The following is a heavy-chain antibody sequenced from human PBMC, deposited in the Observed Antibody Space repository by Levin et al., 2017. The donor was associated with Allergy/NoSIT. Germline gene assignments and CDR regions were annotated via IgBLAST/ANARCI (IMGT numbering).Heavy chain of an antibody. CDR2: ITIYSGKT. Sequence: ASVKVSCKASGYAFSNYGISWVRQAPGQGLEWMGWITIYSGKTNYAQKFQGRVTMTRDTSTSTAYMELRSLRYDDTAVYYCAREVADSSRMNDYWGQGTLVTVSS. D-gene: IGHD2-15*01. CDR1: GYAFSNYG. J-gene: IGHJ4*02. CDR3: AREVADSSRMNDY. V-gene: IGHV1-18*01.